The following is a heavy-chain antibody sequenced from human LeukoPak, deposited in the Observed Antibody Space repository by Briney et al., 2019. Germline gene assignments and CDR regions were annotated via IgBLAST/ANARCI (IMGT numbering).Heavy chain of an antibody. CDR1: GYSISSGYY. CDR3: TRVTYSFFDY. Sequence: LSLTCTVSGYSISSGYYWGWIRQPPGKGLEWVGFIRSKAYGGTTEYAASVKGRFTISRDDSKSIAYLQMNSLKTEDTAVYYCTRVTYSFFDYWGQGTLVTVSS. V-gene: IGHV3-49*03. CDR2: IRSKAYGGTT. D-gene: IGHD1-26*01. J-gene: IGHJ4*02.